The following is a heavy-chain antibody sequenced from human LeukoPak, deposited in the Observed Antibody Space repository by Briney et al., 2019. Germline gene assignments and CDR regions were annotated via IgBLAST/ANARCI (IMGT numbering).Heavy chain of an antibody. D-gene: IGHD6-19*01. CDR2: IKGDASEK. CDR1: GFSINNYW. V-gene: IGHV3-7*01. J-gene: IGHJ5*02. CDR3: ARQAGVT. Sequence: PGGSLRLSCAVSGFSINNYWMTWYRQAPGMGLECVAHIKGDASEKHYVDSVKGRFTISRDNAENSLYLQMNSLRAEDTAVYYCARQAGVTWGQGTLVTVSS.